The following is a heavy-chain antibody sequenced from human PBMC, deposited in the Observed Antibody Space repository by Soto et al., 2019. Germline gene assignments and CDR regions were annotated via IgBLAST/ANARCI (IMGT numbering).Heavy chain of an antibody. J-gene: IGHJ4*02. CDR2: ISAYNGNT. D-gene: IGHD3-22*01. CDR3: ARVPPDGYYDSSGYPTNFDY. V-gene: IGHV1-18*01. Sequence: QVQLVQSGAEVKKPGASVNVSCKASGYTFTSYGISWVRQAPGQGLEWMGWISAYNGNTNYAQKLQGRVTMTTDTSTSTAYMELRSLRSDDTAVYYCARVPPDGYYDSSGYPTNFDYWGQGTLVTVSS. CDR1: GYTFTSYG.